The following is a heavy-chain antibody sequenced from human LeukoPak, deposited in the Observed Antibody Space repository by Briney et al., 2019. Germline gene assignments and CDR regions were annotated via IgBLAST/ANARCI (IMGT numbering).Heavy chain of an antibody. Sequence: GGSLRLSCAASGFTFSSYAMHWARQAPGKGLEWVAVISYDGSNKYYADPVKGRFTISRDNSKNTLYLQMNSLRAEDTAVYYCARDLGYCSSTSCYRHPATGPTDYWGQGTLVTVSS. CDR3: ARDLGYCSSTSCYRHPATGPTDY. D-gene: IGHD2-2*01. CDR1: GFTFSSYA. V-gene: IGHV3-30-3*01. J-gene: IGHJ4*02. CDR2: ISYDGSNK.